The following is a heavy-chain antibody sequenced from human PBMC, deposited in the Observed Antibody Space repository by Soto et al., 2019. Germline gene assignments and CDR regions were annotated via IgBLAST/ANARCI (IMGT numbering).Heavy chain of an antibody. Sequence: EVQLVESGGGLIQPGGSLRLSCAASGFTVSNNYMSWVRQAPGKGLEWVSLIYSGGSTYYADSVKGRFTISRDNSKNTLYLQMNSLRAEDTAVYYCARGLGNGDYGGPGDYWGQGTLVTVSS. J-gene: IGHJ4*02. CDR1: GFTVSNNY. CDR2: IYSGGST. CDR3: ARGLGNGDYGGPGDY. V-gene: IGHV3-53*01. D-gene: IGHD4-17*01.